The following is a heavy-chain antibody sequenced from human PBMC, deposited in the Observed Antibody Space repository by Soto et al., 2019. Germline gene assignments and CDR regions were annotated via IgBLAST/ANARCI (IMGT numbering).Heavy chain of an antibody. D-gene: IGHD3-16*02. CDR1: GYTFSTYV. V-gene: IGHV1-18*04. CDR3: ARGGGVWGSFRYFDY. J-gene: IGHJ4*02. CDR2: ISPYNGNT. Sequence: QVQLVQSGAEVKEPGASVKVSCKASGYTFSTYVINWLRQAPGQGLEWMGWISPYNGNTDYAQELQGRVTMTTDTSTSTIYMELRSLRSDDTAAYYCARGGGVWGSFRYFDYWGQGTLVAVSS.